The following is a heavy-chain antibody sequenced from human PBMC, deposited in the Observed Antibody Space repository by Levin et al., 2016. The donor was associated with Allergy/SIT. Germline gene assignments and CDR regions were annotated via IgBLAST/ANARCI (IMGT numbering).Heavy chain of an antibody. CDR3: ARDQVGQQLVHYYYYGMDV. CDR2: IIPIFGTA. Sequence: SVKVSCKASGGTFSSYAISWVRQAPGQGLEWMGGIIPIFGTANYAQKFQGRVTITADESTSTAYMEPSSLRSEDTAVYYCARDQVGQQLVHYYYYGMDVWGQGTTVTVSS. CDR1: GGTFSSYA. V-gene: IGHV1-69*13. J-gene: IGHJ6*02. D-gene: IGHD6-13*01.